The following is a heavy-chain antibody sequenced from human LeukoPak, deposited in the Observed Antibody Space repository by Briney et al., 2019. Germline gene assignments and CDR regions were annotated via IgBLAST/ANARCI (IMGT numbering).Heavy chain of an antibody. J-gene: IGHJ4*02. CDR2: IRQDGGDE. CDR1: GFTFSSYW. CDR3: ARDWVSLSSGRVFDY. D-gene: IGHD3-22*01. V-gene: IGHV3-7*01. Sequence: PGGSLRLSYAASGFTFSSYWMSWVRQAPGKGLEWVANIRQDGGDEYYVDSVKGRFTISRDNAKNSLYLQMNVLRVEDTAFYYCARDWVSLSSGRVFDYWGQGTLVTVSS.